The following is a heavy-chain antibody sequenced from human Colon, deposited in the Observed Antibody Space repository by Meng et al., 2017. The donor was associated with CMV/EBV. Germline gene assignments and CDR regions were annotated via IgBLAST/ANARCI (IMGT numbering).Heavy chain of an antibody. CDR2: ITWNSDTI. J-gene: IGHJ1*01. D-gene: IGHD2-15*01. Sequence: SLKISCEASGFRFDDFGMHWVRHAPGKGLEWVSGITWNSDTIDYADSVKGRFTVSRDNANKFLYLHMSSLRPEDTALYYCAKDTRLCTGGTCYSIPDHWGQGTQVTVSS. CDR1: GFRFDDFG. CDR3: AKDTRLCTGGTCYSIPDH. V-gene: IGHV3-9*01.